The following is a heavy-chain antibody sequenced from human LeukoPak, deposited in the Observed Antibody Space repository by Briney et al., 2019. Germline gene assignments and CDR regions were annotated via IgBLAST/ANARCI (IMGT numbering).Heavy chain of an antibody. Sequence: GGSLRLSCAASGFTFSSYSMNWVRQAPGKGLEWVSSISSSSSYIYYADSVKGRFTTSRDNAKNSLYLQMNSLRAEDTAVYYCARDSPAGPHAFDIWGQGTMVTVSS. D-gene: IGHD6-13*01. CDR2: ISSSSSYI. V-gene: IGHV3-21*01. CDR3: ARDSPAGPHAFDI. CDR1: GFTFSSYS. J-gene: IGHJ3*02.